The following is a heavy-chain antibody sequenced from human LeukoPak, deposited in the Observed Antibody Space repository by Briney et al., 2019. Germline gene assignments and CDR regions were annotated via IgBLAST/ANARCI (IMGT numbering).Heavy chain of an antibody. Sequence: ASVKVSCKASGYTFTAYYIHWVRQAPGQGLEWMGWINPNSGGTNYAQRFQGRVTMTRDTSISTAYMELNSLRSDDTAVYYCARSTLGYWGQGTLVTVSS. V-gene: IGHV1-2*02. CDR1: GYTFTAYY. J-gene: IGHJ4*02. CDR2: INPNSGGT. CDR3: ARSTLGY.